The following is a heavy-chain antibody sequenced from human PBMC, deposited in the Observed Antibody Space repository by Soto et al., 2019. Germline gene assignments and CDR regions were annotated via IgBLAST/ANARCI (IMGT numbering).Heavy chain of an antibody. CDR3: AREQARYSYDSSGYHPPNSAYYVMDF. CDR2: ISYAGSNK. V-gene: IGHV3-30-3*01. D-gene: IGHD3-22*01. J-gene: IGHJ6*04. CDR1: GFTFSSYA. Sequence: QVQLVESGGGVVQPGSSLRLSCAASGFTFSSYAMHWVRQARGKGLEWVAGISYAGSNKYYADSVKGRFIISRDNSTSTLYLQMNSLRAEDTAVYYCAREQARYSYDSSGYHPPNSAYYVMDFWGEGSTVVVSS.